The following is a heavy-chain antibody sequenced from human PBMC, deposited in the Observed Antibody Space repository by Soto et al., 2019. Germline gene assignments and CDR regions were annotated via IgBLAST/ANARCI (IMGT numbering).Heavy chain of an antibody. Sequence: ASVKVSCKASGYTFTSYGISWVRQAPGQGLEWMGWISAYNGNTNYAQKLQGRVTMTTDTSTSTAYMELRSLRSDDTAVYYCARDSSTIVLVPAFDYWGQGTLVTVSS. CDR3: ARDSSTIVLVPAFDY. J-gene: IGHJ4*02. V-gene: IGHV1-18*01. D-gene: IGHD2-2*01. CDR1: GYTFTSYG. CDR2: ISAYNGNT.